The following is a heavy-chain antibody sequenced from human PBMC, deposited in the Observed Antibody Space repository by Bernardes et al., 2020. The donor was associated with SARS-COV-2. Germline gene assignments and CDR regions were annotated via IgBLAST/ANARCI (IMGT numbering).Heavy chain of an antibody. CDR2: INHSGST. J-gene: IGHJ5*02. V-gene: IGHV4-34*01. CDR3: ARPGIRGYCSSTSCRRRGWFDP. Sequence: TLSLTCAVYGGSFSGYYWSWIRQPPGKGLEWIGEINHSGSTNYNPSLKSRVTISVDTSKNQFSLKLSSVTAADTAVYYCARPGIRGYCSSTSCRRRGWFDPWGQGTLVTVSS. CDR1: GGSFSGYY. D-gene: IGHD2-2*01.